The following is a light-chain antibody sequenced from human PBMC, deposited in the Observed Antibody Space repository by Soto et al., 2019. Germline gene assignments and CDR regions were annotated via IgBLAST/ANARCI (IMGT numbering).Light chain of an antibody. CDR3: QQAYSFPLT. J-gene: IGKJ4*01. V-gene: IGKV1D-12*01. CDR1: QAIAGW. CDR2: GTS. Sequence: DIQMIQSPSSVYASVGDGVTVACRSSQAIAGWLAWYQQKPGKAPRLLIYGTSTLQSGVPSRFSGSGSGTDFTLTINSLQPEDFATYYCQQAYSFPLTFGGGTKVDIK.